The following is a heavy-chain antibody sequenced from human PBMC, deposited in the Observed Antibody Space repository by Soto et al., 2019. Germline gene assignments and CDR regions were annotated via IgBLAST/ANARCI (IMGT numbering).Heavy chain of an antibody. CDR3: AKVQFFYFDF. V-gene: IGHV3-23*01. Sequence: PGGSLRLSCAASGFTYSRYPMSWARQAPGKGLEWVSTISGSAGNTYYADSVKGRFTISRDNSNNTLYLQMNSLRAEDTALYYCAKVQFFYFDFWGQGTRVTVSS. J-gene: IGHJ4*02. CDR1: GFTYSRYP. D-gene: IGHD3-3*01. CDR2: ISGSAGNT.